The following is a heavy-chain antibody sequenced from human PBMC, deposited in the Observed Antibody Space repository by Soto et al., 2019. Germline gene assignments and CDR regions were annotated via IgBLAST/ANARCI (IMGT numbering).Heavy chain of an antibody. V-gene: IGHV4-59*01. Sequence: PSETLSLTCTVSGGSISSYYWSWIRQPPGKGLEWIGYIDYSGSTNYNPSLKSRVTISVDTSKNQFSLKLSSLTAADTAVYYCARVRRYSSRPDAFDIWGQGTMVTVSS. D-gene: IGHD6-13*01. CDR3: ARVRRYSSRPDAFDI. CDR2: IDYSGST. CDR1: GGSISSYY. J-gene: IGHJ3*02.